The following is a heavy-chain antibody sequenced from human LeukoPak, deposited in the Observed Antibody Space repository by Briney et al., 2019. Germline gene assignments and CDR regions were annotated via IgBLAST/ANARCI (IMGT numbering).Heavy chain of an antibody. J-gene: IGHJ4*02. CDR3: ARSADYDILTVYGY. D-gene: IGHD3-9*01. CDR2: INPNSGGT. V-gene: IGHV1-2*02. CDR1: GYTFTGYY. Sequence: ASVKVSCKASGYTFTGYYMHWVRQAPGQGLEWMGWINPNSGGTNYAQKFQGRVTTTRDTSISTAYMELSRLRSDDTAVYYCARSADYDILTVYGYWGQGTLVTVSS.